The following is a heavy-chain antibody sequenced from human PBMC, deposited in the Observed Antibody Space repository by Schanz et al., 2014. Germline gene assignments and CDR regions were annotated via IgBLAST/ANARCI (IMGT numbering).Heavy chain of an antibody. D-gene: IGHD2-15*01. CDR3: AKDGLPSPWVCFAGYCYSGGADY. Sequence: EVQLLESGGGLIQPGGSLRLSCAASGFTFRSYAMSWVRQAPGKGLEWVSVISGSGDHTHYADSVKGRFTISRDTSGNTLSLQMNSLTGEDTAVYYCAKDGLPSPWVCFAGYCYSGGADYWGQGTMVTVSS. J-gene: IGHJ4*02. CDR2: ISGSGDHT. CDR1: GFTFRSYA. V-gene: IGHV3-23*01.